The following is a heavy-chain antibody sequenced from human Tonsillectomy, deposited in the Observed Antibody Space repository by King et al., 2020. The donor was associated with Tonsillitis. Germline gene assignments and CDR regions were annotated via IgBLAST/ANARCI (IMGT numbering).Heavy chain of an antibody. V-gene: IGHV4-39*01. Sequence: QLQESGPGLVKPSETLSLTCTVSSGSISSSSDYWGWIRQPPGKRLEWIGSIYYTGSTYYNPSLKSRVTISVDTSKNQFSLKLRFVTAADPAVYYCARQYYYGSGSYKYYFDFWGQGTLVTVSS. J-gene: IGHJ4*02. CDR2: IYYTGST. CDR1: SGSISSSSDY. CDR3: ARQYYYGSGSYKYYFDF. D-gene: IGHD3-10*01.